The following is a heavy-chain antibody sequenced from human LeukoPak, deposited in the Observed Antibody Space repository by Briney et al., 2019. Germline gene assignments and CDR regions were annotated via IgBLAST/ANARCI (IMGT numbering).Heavy chain of an antibody. D-gene: IGHD3-10*01. J-gene: IGHJ4*02. CDR1: GFTVSSNY. CDR2: IYSGGST. Sequence: GGSLRLSCAASGFTVSSNYMSWVRPAPGKGLEWVSVIYSGGSTYYADSVKGRVTISRDNPKNTLYLQMNSLRAEDTAVYYCARGSMVRGVINYWGQGTLVTVSS. V-gene: IGHV3-53*01. CDR3: ARGSMVRGVINY.